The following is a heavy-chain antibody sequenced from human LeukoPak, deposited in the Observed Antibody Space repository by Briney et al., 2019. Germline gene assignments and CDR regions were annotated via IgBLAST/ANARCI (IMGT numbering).Heavy chain of an antibody. Sequence: QTGGSLRLSCAASGFTFSSYAMSWVRQAPGKGLEWVSAISGSGGSTYYADSVKGRLTISRDNSKNTLYLQMNSLRAEDTAVYYCAKVPYSSGWYGYFQHWGQGTLVTVSS. CDR2: ISGSGGST. CDR1: GFTFSSYA. J-gene: IGHJ1*01. CDR3: AKVPYSSGWYGYFQH. D-gene: IGHD6-19*01. V-gene: IGHV3-23*01.